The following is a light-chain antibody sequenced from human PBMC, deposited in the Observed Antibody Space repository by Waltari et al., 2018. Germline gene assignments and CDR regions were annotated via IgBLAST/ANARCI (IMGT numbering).Light chain of an antibody. CDR2: EVS. J-gene: IGLJ1*01. V-gene: IGLV2-14*01. Sequence: QSALTQPASVSGSPGQSIPISCTGSSSDVGLYNFVSWYQQHPGKAPKLMIYEVSNRPSGVSNRFSGSKSGNAASLTISGLQAEDEADYYCTSYTSSDTLVFGTGTKVTVL. CDR3: TSYTSSDTLV. CDR1: SSDVGLYNF.